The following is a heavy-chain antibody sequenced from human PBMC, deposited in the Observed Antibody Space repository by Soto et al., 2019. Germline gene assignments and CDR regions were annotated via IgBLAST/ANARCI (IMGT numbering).Heavy chain of an antibody. V-gene: IGHV3-33*01. J-gene: IGHJ6*03. CDR1: GFTFSSFG. Sequence: GGSLRLSCAASGFTFSSFGMHWVRQAPDKGLEWVAVIWSDGSKRYQADSVTGRFTISRDNFENTLNLQMNSLRAEDTAVYYCARDQGYCSGGNCYSYMDVWGKGTTVTVSS. CDR2: IWSDGSKR. D-gene: IGHD2-15*01. CDR3: ARDQGYCSGGNCYSYMDV.